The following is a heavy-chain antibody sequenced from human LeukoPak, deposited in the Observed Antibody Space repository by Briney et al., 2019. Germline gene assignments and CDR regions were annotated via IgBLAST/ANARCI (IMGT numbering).Heavy chain of an antibody. J-gene: IGHJ4*02. D-gene: IGHD1-14*01. Sequence: SETLSLTCTVSGGSISSGSYYWTWIWQPAGKGLEWIGHIYTSGATSYNPSLQSRVTISVDTSKHEFSLKLTSLTAADTAVYYCARTGGGVGWFGTIDSWGQGTLVTVSS. CDR2: IYTSGAT. CDR1: GGSISSGSYY. V-gene: IGHV4-61*09. CDR3: ARTGGGVGWFGTIDS.